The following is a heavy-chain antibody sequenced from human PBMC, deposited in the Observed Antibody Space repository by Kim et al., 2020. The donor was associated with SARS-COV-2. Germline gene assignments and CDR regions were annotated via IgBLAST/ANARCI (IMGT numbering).Heavy chain of an antibody. D-gene: IGHD5-12*01. V-gene: IGHV3-23*01. CDR3: ASYPTGYDPYYFDY. Sequence: YPYSVNGRCTISRDNAKNPLNLQMDGLRGEDTAVYFCASYPTGYDPYYFDYWGQGTLVTVSS. J-gene: IGHJ4*02.